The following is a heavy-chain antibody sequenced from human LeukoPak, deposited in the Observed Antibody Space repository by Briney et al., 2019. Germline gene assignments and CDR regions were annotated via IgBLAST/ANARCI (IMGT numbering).Heavy chain of an antibody. J-gene: IGHJ4*02. Sequence: GGSLRLSCAASGFTVSSNYMSWVRQAPGKGREWVSVIYIGGSTYYADSVKGRFTISRDNSHNTLYLQMNSLRAEDTAVYYCASSPTMVRGVMVYWGQGTLVTVSS. D-gene: IGHD3-10*01. CDR3: ASSPTMVRGVMVY. CDR2: IYIGGST. V-gene: IGHV3-53*01. CDR1: GFTVSSNY.